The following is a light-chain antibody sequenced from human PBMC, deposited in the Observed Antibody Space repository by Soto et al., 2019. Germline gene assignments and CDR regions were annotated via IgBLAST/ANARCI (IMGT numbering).Light chain of an antibody. CDR1: QSVSSSF. CDR2: GAS. CDR3: QQYDSSPLT. Sequence: EIVLTQSPGTLSLSPGERATLSCRASQSVSSSFLAWYQQTPGQAPRLIIYGASSRATGIPDRFSGSGSGTDFTLTISILEPEDFALYYRQQYDSSPLTFGQGTKLEIK. J-gene: IGKJ1*01. V-gene: IGKV3-20*01.